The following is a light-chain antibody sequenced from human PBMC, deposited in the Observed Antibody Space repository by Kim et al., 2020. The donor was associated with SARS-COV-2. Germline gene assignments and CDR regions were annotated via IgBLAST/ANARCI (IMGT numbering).Light chain of an antibody. CDR3: QEYDTYSYT. CDR1: RRISHS. CDR2: DAS. V-gene: IGKV1-5*01. J-gene: IGKJ2*01. Sequence: SASLGDIVTITCRASRRISHSLAWYQHQPGKAPKLLIYDASTLQSGVPSRFSGSGSGTTFTLTINSLQPDDFAVYYCQEYDTYSYTFGQGTKLEI.